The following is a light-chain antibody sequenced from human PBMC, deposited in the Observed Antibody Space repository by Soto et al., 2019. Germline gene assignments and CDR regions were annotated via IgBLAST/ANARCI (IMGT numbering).Light chain of an antibody. CDR1: QTVTSSY. Sequence: EIVLTRSPGTLSLSPGERATLSCRASQTVTSSYLAWYQQRPGQAPRLLIQAASTRATGIPERFSGSGSGTDFTLTISRLEPEDFAVYYCQQYGGSPGMYTFGQGTKLEI. V-gene: IGKV3-20*01. CDR2: AAS. J-gene: IGKJ2*01. CDR3: QQYGGSPGMYT.